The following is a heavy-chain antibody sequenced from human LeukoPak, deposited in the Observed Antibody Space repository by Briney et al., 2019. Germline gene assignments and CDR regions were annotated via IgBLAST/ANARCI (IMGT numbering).Heavy chain of an antibody. CDR2: ISYDGSNK. V-gene: IGHV3-30*18. CDR1: GFTFSSYG. J-gene: IGHJ4*02. Sequence: QSGGSLRLSCAASGFTFSSYGMHWVRQAPGKGLEWVAVISYDGSNKYYADSVKGRFTISRDNSKNTLYLQMNSLRAEDTAVYYCAKNAYYYDSSGYYPGDYWGQGTLVTVSS. CDR3: AKNAYYYDSSGYYPGDY. D-gene: IGHD3-22*01.